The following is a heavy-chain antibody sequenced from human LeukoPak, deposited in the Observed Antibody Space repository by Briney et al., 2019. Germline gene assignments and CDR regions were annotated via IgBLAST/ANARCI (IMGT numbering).Heavy chain of an antibody. J-gene: IGHJ3*02. V-gene: IGHV1-69*02. CDR1: GGTFNSYT. CDR2: IIPILGIA. D-gene: IGHD2-15*01. Sequence: SVKVSCKASGGTFNSYTISWVRQAPGQGLEWMGRIIPILGIANYAQKFQGRVTITADKSTSTAYMELSSLRSEDTAVYYCASEYPVVAAIWEPIWGQGTMVTVSS. CDR3: ASEYPVVAAIWEPI.